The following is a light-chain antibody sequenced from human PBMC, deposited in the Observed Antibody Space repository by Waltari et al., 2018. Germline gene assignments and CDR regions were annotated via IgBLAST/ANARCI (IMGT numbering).Light chain of an antibody. J-gene: IGKJ4*01. V-gene: IGKV2-30*02. CDR1: QSLVLSDGNTC. Sequence: QSLVLSDGNTCLAWFWQSRGQSPRLLIDKVSNRESGGPDRFSASGSGTDFTLKISRVEGEDVGVYYCMQGTHWPLTFGGGTKVEIK. CDR3: MQGTHWPLT. CDR2: KVS.